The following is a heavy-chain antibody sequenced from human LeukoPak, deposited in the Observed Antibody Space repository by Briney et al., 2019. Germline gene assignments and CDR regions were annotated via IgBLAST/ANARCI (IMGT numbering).Heavy chain of an antibody. J-gene: IGHJ4*02. V-gene: IGHV3-30*18. Sequence: GRSLRLSCAASGFTFSSYGVHWVRQAPGKGLEWVAVISYDGSNKYYADSVKGRFTISRDNSKNTLYLQMNSLRAEDTAVYYCANLNSGYDFVYPPYDYWGQGTLVTVSS. D-gene: IGHD5-12*01. CDR2: ISYDGSNK. CDR1: GFTFSSYG. CDR3: ANLNSGYDFVYPPYDY.